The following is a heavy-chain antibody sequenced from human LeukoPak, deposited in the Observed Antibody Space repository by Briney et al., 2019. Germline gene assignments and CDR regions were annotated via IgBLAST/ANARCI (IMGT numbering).Heavy chain of an antibody. J-gene: IGHJ5*02. CDR3: ARLGSNNYFDP. D-gene: IGHD7-27*01. V-gene: IGHV5-10-1*01. CDR2: IDPSDSYT. CDR1: GYSFTSYC. Sequence: GESLSISCKGSGYSFTSYCISWVGQMPGKGLEWMGRIDPSDSYTNYSPSFQGHVTISADKSINTAYLQWSSLKASDTAMYYCARLGSNNYFDPWGQGTLVTVSS.